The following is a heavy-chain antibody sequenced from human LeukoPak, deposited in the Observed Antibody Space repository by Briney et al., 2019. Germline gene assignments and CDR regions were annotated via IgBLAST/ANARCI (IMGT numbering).Heavy chain of an antibody. J-gene: IGHJ5*02. CDR3: ARRPVYYGSGSYYNVVWFDP. CDR1: GGSISSSSYY. D-gene: IGHD3-10*01. V-gene: IGHV4-39*01. Sequence: SETLSLTCTVSGGSISSSSYYWGWIRQPPGKGLEWIGSIYYSGSTYYNPSLKSRVTIPVDTSKNQFSLKLSSVTAADTAVYYCARRPVYYGSGSYYNVVWFDPWGQGTLVTVSS. CDR2: IYYSGST.